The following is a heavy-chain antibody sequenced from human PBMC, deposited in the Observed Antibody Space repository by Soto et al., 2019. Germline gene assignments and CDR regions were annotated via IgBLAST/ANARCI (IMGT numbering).Heavy chain of an antibody. D-gene: IGHD3-3*01. CDR2: IIPIFGTA. V-gene: IGHV1-69*01. CDR3: ARGSEFWSGYSLPFYYYYYGMDV. Sequence: QVQLVQSGAEVKKPGSSVKVSCKASGGTFSSYAISWVRQAPGQGLEWMGGIIPIFGTANYAQKFQGRVTITADESTSKAYLELSSLRSEDTAVYYCARGSEFWSGYSLPFYYYYYGMDVWGQGTTVTVSS. J-gene: IGHJ6*02. CDR1: GGTFSSYA.